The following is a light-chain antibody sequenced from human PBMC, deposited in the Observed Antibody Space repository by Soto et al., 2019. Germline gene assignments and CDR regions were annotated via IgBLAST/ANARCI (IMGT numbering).Light chain of an antibody. CDR3: QSYDSSLSGWV. V-gene: IGLV1-40*01. CDR1: SSNIGARYA. CDR2: DNN. Sequence: QSVLTQPPSVSGAPGQRVSISCTGSSSNIGARYAVHWYHQLPGTAPKLLIYDNNHRPSGVPDRFSGSKSGTSASLAITGLQAEDEADYYCQSYDSSLSGWVFGGGTQLTVL. J-gene: IGLJ3*02.